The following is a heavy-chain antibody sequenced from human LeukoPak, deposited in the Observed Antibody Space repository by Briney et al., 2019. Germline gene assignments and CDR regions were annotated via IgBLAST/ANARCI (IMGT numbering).Heavy chain of an antibody. V-gene: IGHV3-7*01. CDR2: IKQDGSEK. CDR3: AREDSYGMDV. Sequence: GGSLRLSCAACGFTFSSYWMSLVRQAPGKGLEWVANIKQDGSEKYYVDSVKGRFTISRDNAKNSLYLQMNSLRAEDTAVYYCAREDSYGMDVWGQGTTVTVSS. J-gene: IGHJ6*02. CDR1: GFTFSSYW.